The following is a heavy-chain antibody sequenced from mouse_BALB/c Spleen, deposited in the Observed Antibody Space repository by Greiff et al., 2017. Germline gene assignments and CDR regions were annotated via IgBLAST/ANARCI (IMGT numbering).Heavy chain of an antibody. D-gene: IGHD1-1*01. V-gene: IGHV3-6*02. CDR1: GYSITSGYY. CDR2: ISYDGSN. Sequence: ESGPGLVKPSQSLSLTCSVTGYSITSGYYWNWIRQFPGNKLEWMGYISYDGSNNYNPSLKNRISITRDTSKNQFFLKLNSVTTEDTATYYCARGGVTTVVANRWYFDVWGAGTTVTVSS. J-gene: IGHJ1*01. CDR3: ARGGVTTVVANRWYFDV.